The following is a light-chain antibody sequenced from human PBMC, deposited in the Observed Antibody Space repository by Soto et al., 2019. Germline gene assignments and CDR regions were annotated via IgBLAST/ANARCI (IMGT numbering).Light chain of an antibody. J-gene: IGKJ1*01. CDR1: QGIRSE. V-gene: IGKV1-6*01. CDR2: GAS. Sequence: AIQMTQSPSSLSASVGDRVTITCRASQGIRSEIGWYQQKPGEAPKVLIYGASSLQSGVPSRFSGSGSGTDFTLTINSLQPEDFATYYCLQDYSYARTFGQGTKVDIK. CDR3: LQDYSYART.